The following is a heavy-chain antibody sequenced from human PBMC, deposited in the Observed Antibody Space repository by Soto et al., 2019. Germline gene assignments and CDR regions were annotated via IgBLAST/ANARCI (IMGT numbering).Heavy chain of an antibody. Sequence: PGGSLRLSCAASGFTFSSYAMHWVRQAPGKGLEWVAVISYDGSNKYYADSVKGRFTISRDNSKNTLYLQMNSLRAEDTAVYYCARDDSEGVLRFLEWLLPGRGMDVWGQGTTVTVSS. J-gene: IGHJ6*02. CDR1: GFTFSSYA. V-gene: IGHV3-30-3*01. CDR3: ARDDSEGVLRFLEWLLPGRGMDV. D-gene: IGHD3-3*01. CDR2: ISYDGSNK.